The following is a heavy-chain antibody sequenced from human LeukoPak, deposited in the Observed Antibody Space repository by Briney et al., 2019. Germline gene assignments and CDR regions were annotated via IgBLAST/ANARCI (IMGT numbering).Heavy chain of an antibody. Sequence: PGGSLRLSCSASGFTLSSFGMYWVRQAPGKGLEYVSAISRNGGSTYYADSVKGRFIISRDNSKNTLFLQMSSLRAEDTAVYYCVKDYYGSGSLLGGAFNIWGQGTLVTVSS. CDR3: VKDYYGSGSLLGGAFNI. D-gene: IGHD3-10*01. CDR2: ISRNGGST. V-gene: IGHV3-64D*06. J-gene: IGHJ3*02. CDR1: GFTLSSFG.